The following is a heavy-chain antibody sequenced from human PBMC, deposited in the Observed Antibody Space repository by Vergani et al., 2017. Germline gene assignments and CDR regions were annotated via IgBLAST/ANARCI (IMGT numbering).Heavy chain of an antibody. V-gene: IGHV3-33*01. CDR2: IWYDGSKE. D-gene: IGHD2-8*01. CDR3: ARSGYCAHGVYMTYYYYMDV. CDR1: GFTLSSHA. J-gene: IGHJ6*03. Sequence: QVQLEESGGGVVQPGRSLRLSCAGSGFTLSSHAMHWVRQAPGKGLEWVAFIWYDGSKEYYADSVKGRFTISRDNSKNTLYLQMNNLRAADTAVYYCARSGYCAHGVYMTYYYYMDVWGKGTAVTVSS.